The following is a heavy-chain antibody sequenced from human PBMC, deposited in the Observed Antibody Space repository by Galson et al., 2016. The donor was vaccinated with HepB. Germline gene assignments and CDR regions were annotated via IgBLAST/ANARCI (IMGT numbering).Heavy chain of an antibody. D-gene: IGHD3-10*01. CDR2: VRGDGIVS. Sequence: YLRLSCAASGFTLNAHWMNWVRQALGKGLEWVANVRGDGIVSYYAESVRGRFTISRDNAKDSLYLQMNGLRVDETAVYYCSREMTGSYFDWGQGTLVTVSS. CDR3: SREMTGSYFD. CDR1: GFTLNAHW. J-gene: IGHJ4*02. V-gene: IGHV3-7*01.